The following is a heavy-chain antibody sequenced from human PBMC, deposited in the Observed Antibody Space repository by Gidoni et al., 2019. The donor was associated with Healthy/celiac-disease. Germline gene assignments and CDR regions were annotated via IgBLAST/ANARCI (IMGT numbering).Heavy chain of an antibody. V-gene: IGHV4-30-2*01. J-gene: IGHJ6*02. D-gene: IGHD2-8*01. CDR1: GGSISSGGYS. CDR2: IYHSGIT. Sequence: QLQLQESGSGLVKPSQTLSLTCAVSGGSISSGGYSWSWIRQPPGKGLEWIGYIYHSGITYYNPSLKSRVTISVDRSKNQFSLKLSSVTAADTAVYYCARAPANFGDYYYYGMDVWGQGTTVTVSS. CDR3: ARAPANFGDYYYYGMDV.